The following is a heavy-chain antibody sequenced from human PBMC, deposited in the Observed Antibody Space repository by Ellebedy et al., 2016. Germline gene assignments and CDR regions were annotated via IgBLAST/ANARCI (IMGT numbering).Heavy chain of an antibody. V-gene: IGHV4-59*01. CDR2: IYYSGST. CDR3: ARVSSIAARGYYGMDV. D-gene: IGHD6-6*01. J-gene: IGHJ6*02. CDR1: GGSISSYY. Sequence: SETLSLTCTVSGGSISSYYWSWIRQPPGKGLEWIGYIYYSGSTNYNPSLKSRVTTSVDTSKNQFSLKLSSVTAADTAVYYCARVSSIAARGYYGMDVWGQGTTVTVSS.